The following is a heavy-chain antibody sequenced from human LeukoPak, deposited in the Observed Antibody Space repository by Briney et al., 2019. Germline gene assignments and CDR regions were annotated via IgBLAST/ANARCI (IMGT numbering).Heavy chain of an antibody. CDR1: GFTVSSNY. D-gene: IGHD3-10*01. Sequence: GGSLRLSCAASGFTVSSNYMSWVRQAPGKGLEWVSVIYSGGSTYYADSVKGRFTISRDNSKNTLYLQMNSLRAEDTAVYYCARVSMVRPLDYWGQGTLVTVSS. J-gene: IGHJ4*02. CDR3: ARVSMVRPLDY. CDR2: IYSGGST. V-gene: IGHV3-66*01.